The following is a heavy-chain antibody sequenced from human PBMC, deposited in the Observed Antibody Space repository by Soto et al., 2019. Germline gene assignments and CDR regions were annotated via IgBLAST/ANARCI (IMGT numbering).Heavy chain of an antibody. CDR1: GLTVSSNY. CDR2: IYSGGSK. CDR3: ASQYGGCGWFDT. D-gene: IGHD2-21*01. Sequence: EVQLVETGGGLVQPGGSLRLACAASGLTVSSNYMNWVRQAPGKGLEWVSVIYSGGSKYYADSVKGRFTISRDNSKNTLYLQMNSLRAEDTAVYYCASQYGGCGWFDTWGQGTPVTVSS. V-gene: IGHV3-66*04. J-gene: IGHJ5*02.